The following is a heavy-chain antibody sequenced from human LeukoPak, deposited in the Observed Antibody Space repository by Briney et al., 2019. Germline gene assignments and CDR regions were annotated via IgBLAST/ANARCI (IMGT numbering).Heavy chain of an antibody. CDR2: IYTSGST. CDR1: GGSISSGSYY. D-gene: IGHD1-26*01. J-gene: IGHJ4*02. CDR3: ARDSGAVEATGVGFDY. V-gene: IGHV4-61*02. Sequence: PSQTLSLTCTVSGGSISSGSYYWNWIRQPAGKGLEWIGRIYTSGSTNYNPSLKSRVTISVDTSKNQFSLKLSSVTAADTAVYYCARDSGAVEATGVGFDYWGQGTLVTVSS.